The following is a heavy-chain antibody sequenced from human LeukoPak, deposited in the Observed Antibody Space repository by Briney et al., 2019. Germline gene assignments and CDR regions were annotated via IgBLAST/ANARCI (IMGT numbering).Heavy chain of an antibody. Sequence: ASVKVSCKASGYTFTSYGISWVRQAPGQGLEWMGWISAYNGNTNYAQKLQGRVTMTRDTSTSTVYMELSSLRSEDTAVYYCARAVSYGGRFDYWGQGTLVTVSS. V-gene: IGHV1-18*01. D-gene: IGHD5-18*01. CDR1: GYTFTSYG. CDR3: ARAVSYGGRFDY. J-gene: IGHJ4*02. CDR2: ISAYNGNT.